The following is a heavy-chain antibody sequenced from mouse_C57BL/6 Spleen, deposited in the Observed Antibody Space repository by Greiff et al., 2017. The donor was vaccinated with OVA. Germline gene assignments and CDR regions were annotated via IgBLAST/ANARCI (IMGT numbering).Heavy chain of an antibody. Sequence: QVQLKESGAELVKPGASVKISCKASGYAFSSYWMNWVKQRPGKGLEWIGQIYPGDGDTNYNGKFKGKATLTADKSSSTAYMQLSSLTSEDSAVYFCARRRSKGEVWFAYWGQGTLVTVSA. CDR3: ARRRSKGEVWFAY. CDR2: IYPGDGDT. D-gene: IGHD1-3*01. J-gene: IGHJ3*01. CDR1: GYAFSSYW. V-gene: IGHV1-80*01.